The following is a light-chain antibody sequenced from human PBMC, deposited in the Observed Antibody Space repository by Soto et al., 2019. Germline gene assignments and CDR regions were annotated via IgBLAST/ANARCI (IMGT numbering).Light chain of an antibody. Sequence: EIVLTESPGTLSLSPGERATLSCRASQSVPSSNVARYQQKPGQSPRLLIYGSSTRATGIPARFSGSGSGTDFTLTISRLEPDDFAVYFCQEYDTLPYTFGQGTKVDFK. CDR1: QSVPSSN. CDR3: QEYDTLPYT. CDR2: GSS. V-gene: IGKV3-20*01. J-gene: IGKJ2*01.